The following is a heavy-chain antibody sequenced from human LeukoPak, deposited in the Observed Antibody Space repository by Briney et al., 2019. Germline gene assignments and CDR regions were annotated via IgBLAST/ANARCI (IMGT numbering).Heavy chain of an antibody. J-gene: IGHJ5*02. CDR2: IYYSGST. D-gene: IGHD3-10*01. Sequence: SETLSLTCTVSGGSISSYYWSWIRQPPGKGLEWIGYIYYSGSTNYNPSLKSRVTISVDTSKNQFSLKLSSVTAADTAVYYCARGVTMVRGATSMFDPWGQGTLVTVSS. CDR1: GGSISSYY. CDR3: ARGVTMVRGATSMFDP. V-gene: IGHV4-59*01.